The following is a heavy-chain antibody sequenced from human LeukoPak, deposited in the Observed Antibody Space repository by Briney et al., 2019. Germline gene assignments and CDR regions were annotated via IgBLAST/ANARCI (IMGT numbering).Heavy chain of an antibody. D-gene: IGHD2-2*01. J-gene: IGHJ5*02. Sequence: SETLSLPCAVYGGSFSGYYWSWIRQPPGKGLEWTGEINHSGSTNYNPSLKSRVTISVDTSKNQFSLKLSSVTAADTAVYYCARQDCSSTSCYVRARWFDPWGQGTLVTVSS. CDR3: ARQDCSSTSCYVRARWFDP. CDR2: INHSGST. CDR1: GGSFSGYY. V-gene: IGHV4-34*01.